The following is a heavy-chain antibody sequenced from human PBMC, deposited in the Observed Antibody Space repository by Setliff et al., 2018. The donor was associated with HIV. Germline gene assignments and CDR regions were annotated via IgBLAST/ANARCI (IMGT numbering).Heavy chain of an antibody. CDR2: INSNTYGGTT. D-gene: IGHD3-10*02. V-gene: IGHV3-49*04. CDR1: GFTFDRFW. Sequence: AGGSLRLSCAASGFTFDRFWMHWVRQAPGKGLVWVGFINSNTYGGTTDYAASVKGRFTISRDDAKSSAYLLMNSLKTEDTAVYYCSREISFDLVPDSYVNSGFEYFDYWGQGALVTVSS. CDR3: SREISFDLVPDSYVNSGFEYFDY. J-gene: IGHJ4*02.